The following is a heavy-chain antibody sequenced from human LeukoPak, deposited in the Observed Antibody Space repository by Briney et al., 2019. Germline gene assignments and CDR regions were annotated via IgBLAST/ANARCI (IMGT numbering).Heavy chain of an antibody. CDR3: ARASSGYSFDY. CDR2: ISSSGSTI. D-gene: IGHD3-22*01. V-gene: IGHV3-48*03. CDR1: GFTFSSYE. J-gene: IGHJ4*02. Sequence: GGSLRLSCAASGFTFSSYEMNWVRQAPGKGLEWVSYISSSGSTIYYADSVKGRFTISRDNAKNSLYLQMNSLRAEDTAVYYCARASSGYSFDYWGQGTLVTVSS.